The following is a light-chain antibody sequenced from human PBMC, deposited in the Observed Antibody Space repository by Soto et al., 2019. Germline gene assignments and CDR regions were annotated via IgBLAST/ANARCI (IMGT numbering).Light chain of an antibody. CDR2: DVS. CDR1: SSDIGGYNS. J-gene: IGLJ1*01. Sequence: SALTQSPSASGSPGQSVTISCTGTSSDIGGYNSVSWYQQHPGKAPKVMIYDVSKRPPGVPDRFSGSKSGNTASLTVSALQAEDEADYYCSSYTDRNNLVFGTGTKVTVL. V-gene: IGLV2-8*01. CDR3: SSYTDRNNLV.